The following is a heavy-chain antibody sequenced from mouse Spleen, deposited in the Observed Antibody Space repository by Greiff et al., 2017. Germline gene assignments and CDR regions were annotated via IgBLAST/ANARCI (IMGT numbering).Heavy chain of an antibody. V-gene: IGHV5-6-5*01. Sequence: EVQLVESGGGLVKPGGSLKLSCAASGFTFSSYAMSWVRQTPEKRLEWVASLSSGGSTYYPDSVKGRFTISRDNARNILYLQMSSLRSEDTAMYYCAREGIYYGYGDYWGQGTTLTVSS. CDR3: AREGIYYGYGDY. D-gene: IGHD2-2*01. CDR2: LSSGGST. CDR1: GFTFSSYA. J-gene: IGHJ2*01.